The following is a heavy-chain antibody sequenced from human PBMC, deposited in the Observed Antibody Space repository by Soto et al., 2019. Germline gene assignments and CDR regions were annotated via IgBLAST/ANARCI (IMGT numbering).Heavy chain of an antibody. CDR2: IYWDDDK. CDR3: AAAPYYDSSGYYHFDY. D-gene: IGHD3-22*01. CDR1: GFSLSTSGVG. Sequence: QITLKESGPTLVKPTQTLTLTCTFSGFSLSTSGVGMGWIRQPPGKALEWLALIYWDDDKRYSPSLKSRLTITKDTSKNQVVLTMTNMDPVDTATYYCAAAPYYDSSGYYHFDYWGQGTLVTFSS. V-gene: IGHV2-5*02. J-gene: IGHJ4*02.